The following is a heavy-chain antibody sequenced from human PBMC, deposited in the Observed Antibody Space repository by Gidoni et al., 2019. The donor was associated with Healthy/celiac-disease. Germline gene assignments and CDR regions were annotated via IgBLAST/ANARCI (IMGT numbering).Heavy chain of an antibody. Sequence: QVQLQESGPGLVKPSGTLSLTCAVSSGSITSNNWWTWVRQPPGKVLEWIGEMSHTGSNNYNPSFKSRATISVDKSKNQFSLKLTSVTAADTAVYYCARANYDLWSGLRSWGRGTRVTVSS. J-gene: IGHJ2*01. CDR2: MSHTGSN. V-gene: IGHV4-4*02. CDR3: ARANYDLWSGLRS. CDR1: SGSITSNNW. D-gene: IGHD3-3*01.